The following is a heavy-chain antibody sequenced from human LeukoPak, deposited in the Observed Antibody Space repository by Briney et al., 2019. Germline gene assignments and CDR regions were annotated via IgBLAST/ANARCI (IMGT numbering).Heavy chain of an antibody. CDR3: ARHNPYGSGMDV. D-gene: IGHD3-10*01. J-gene: IGHJ6*02. Sequence: PGGSLRLSCAASGFTFSTYSMSWVRQAPGKGLEWVSYISRSGVTIYYAGSVKGRFTVSRDYAKDSLFLQMNSLRAEDTAVYYCARHNPYGSGMDVWGQGTTVTVSS. CDR2: ISRSGVTI. V-gene: IGHV3-48*03. CDR1: GFTFSTYS.